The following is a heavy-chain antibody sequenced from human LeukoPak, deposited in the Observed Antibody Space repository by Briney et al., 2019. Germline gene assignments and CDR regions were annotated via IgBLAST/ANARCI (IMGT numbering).Heavy chain of an antibody. CDR2: IWYDGSNK. V-gene: IGHV3-33*06. CDR1: GFTFSSYG. D-gene: IGHD6-13*01. J-gene: IGHJ6*03. Sequence: GGSLRLSCAASGFTFSSYGMHWVRQAPGKGLEWVAVIWYDGSNKYYADSVKGRFTISRDNSKNTLYLQMNSLRAEDTAVYYCAKVSGYSSSWYRNYYYMDVWGKGTTVTVSS. CDR3: AKVSGYSSSWYRNYYYMDV.